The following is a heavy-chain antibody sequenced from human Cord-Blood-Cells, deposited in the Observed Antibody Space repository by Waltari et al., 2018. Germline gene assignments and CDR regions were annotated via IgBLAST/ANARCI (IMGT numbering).Heavy chain of an antibody. V-gene: IGHV4-34*01. J-gene: IGHJ4*02. Sequence: QVQLQQWGAGLLKPSETLSLTCAVYGGSFSGYYWSWIRQAPGQGLEWSGESNHRGTTHYKRALKGRVTISVDTSKNQFALKLSSVTAADTAVYYCARAGEKLYYFDYWGQGTLVTVSS. CDR1: GGSFSGYY. CDR2: SNHRGTT. D-gene: IGHD1-1*01. CDR3: ARAGEKLYYFDY.